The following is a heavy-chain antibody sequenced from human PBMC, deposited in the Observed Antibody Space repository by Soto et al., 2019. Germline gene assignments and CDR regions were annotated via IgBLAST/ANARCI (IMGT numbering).Heavy chain of an antibody. Sequence: EVQLVETGGGLIQPGGSLRLSCAASGFTVSSNYMSWVRQAPGKGLEWVAVIYSVGSTYYADSVMGRFTISRDNSTNTLYLQMNSLSAEDTAVYYCASEYFRGNTGQNTHNYYYGMDVWGHGTTVPVSS. CDR2: IYSVGST. V-gene: IGHV3-53*02. CDR1: GFTVSSNY. D-gene: IGHD3-10*02. J-gene: IGHJ6*02. CDR3: ASEYFRGNTGQNTHNYYYGMDV.